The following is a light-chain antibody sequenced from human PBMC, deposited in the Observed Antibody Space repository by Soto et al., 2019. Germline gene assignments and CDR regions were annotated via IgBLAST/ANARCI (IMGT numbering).Light chain of an antibody. V-gene: IGKV3-15*01. CDR1: QSFSSH. Sequence: EIVMTQSPATLSVSPGEGATVSCRASQSFSSHLACYQHKPGQAPRLLFYDASTRATGIPARFSGSGSGTEFTLTISSLQSEDFAVYYCQHYHGWPITFGQGTRLEI. CDR3: QHYHGWPIT. J-gene: IGKJ5*01. CDR2: DAS.